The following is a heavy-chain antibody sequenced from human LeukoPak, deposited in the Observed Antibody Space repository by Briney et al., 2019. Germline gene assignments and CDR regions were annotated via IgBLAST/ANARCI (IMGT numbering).Heavy chain of an antibody. CDR2: SYYTGSI. V-gene: IGHV4-39*01. CDR3: ARNRMQLWLPFDY. CDR1: GASISSSSYY. J-gene: IGHJ4*02. D-gene: IGHD5-18*01. Sequence: PSETLSLTCTVSGASISSSSYYWGWIRQPPGKGLEWIGRSYYTGSIYYNPSVKSRVTISVDTSKSQFSLKLSSVTAADTAVYYCARNRMQLWLPFDYWGQGTLVTVSS.